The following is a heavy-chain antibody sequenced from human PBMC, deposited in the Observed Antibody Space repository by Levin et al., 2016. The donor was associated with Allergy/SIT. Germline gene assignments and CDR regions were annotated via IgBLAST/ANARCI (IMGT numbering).Heavy chain of an antibody. J-gene: IGHJ4*02. CDR3: ARAMYCSSTTCYFESGVIGMDY. D-gene: IGHD2-2*01. CDR2: ISSSTSYI. CDR1: KFTLSAYT. Sequence: GESLKISCAASKFTLSAYTMNWVRQAPGKGLEWVSSISSSTSYIYYADSVKGRFTIFRDDAKNSLYLQMNSLRVEDTAVYYCARAMYCSSTTCYFESGVIGMDYWGQGTLVTVSS. V-gene: IGHV3-21*01.